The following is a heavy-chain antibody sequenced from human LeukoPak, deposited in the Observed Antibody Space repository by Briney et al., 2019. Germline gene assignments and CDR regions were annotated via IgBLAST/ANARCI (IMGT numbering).Heavy chain of an antibody. CDR3: ARPFYSGGSERWRHYFDY. D-gene: IGHD6-19*01. CDR1: GFTVSSNY. V-gene: IGHV3-66*02. CDR2: IYSGGST. Sequence: GGSLRLSCAASGFTVSSNYMSWVRQAPGKGLEWVSVIYSGGSTYYADSVKGRFTISRDNSKDTLYLQMNSLRAEDTAVYYCARPFYSGGSERWRHYFDYWGQGTLVTVSS. J-gene: IGHJ4*02.